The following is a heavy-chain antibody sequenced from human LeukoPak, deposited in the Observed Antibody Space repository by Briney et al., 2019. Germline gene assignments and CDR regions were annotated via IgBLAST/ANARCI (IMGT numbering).Heavy chain of an antibody. D-gene: IGHD3-22*01. V-gene: IGHV1-2*02. CDR3: ARGDYDSSGYGGP. CDR1: GYTFTGYY. J-gene: IGHJ5*02. Sequence: ASVKVSCKASGYTFTGYYMHWVRQAPGQGLEWMGWINPNSGGTNYAQKFQGRVTMTRDTSISTAYMELSRLRSDDTAVYYCARGDYDSSGYGGPWGQGTLVTVSS. CDR2: INPNSGGT.